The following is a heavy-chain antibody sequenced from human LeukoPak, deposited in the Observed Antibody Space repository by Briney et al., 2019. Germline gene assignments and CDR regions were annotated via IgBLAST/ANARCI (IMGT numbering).Heavy chain of an antibody. J-gene: IGHJ4*02. CDR2: IYYSGST. V-gene: IGHV4-39*02. CDR1: GGSISSSSYY. Sequence: SETLSLTCTVSGGSISSSSYYWGWIRQPPGKGLEWIGSIYYSGSTYYNPSLKSRVTISVDTSKNQFSLRLSSVTAADTAVYYCARERAYSSASPLDYWGQGTLVTVSS. D-gene: IGHD6-19*01. CDR3: ARERAYSSASPLDY.